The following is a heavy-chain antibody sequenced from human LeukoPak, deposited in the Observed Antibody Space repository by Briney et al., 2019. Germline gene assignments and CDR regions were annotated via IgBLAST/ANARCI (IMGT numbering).Heavy chain of an antibody. V-gene: IGHV1-18*01. CDR1: GYTFTSYG. CDR3: ARDQLRYFDWSRGGFDY. J-gene: IGHJ4*02. D-gene: IGHD3-9*01. Sequence: ASVKVSCKASGYTFTSYGISWVRQAPGQGLKWLGWISAYNGNTNYAQKLQCRVIMTTDTSTSTAYMELRSLRSDDTAVYYCARDQLRYFDWSRGGFDYWGQGTLVTVSS. CDR2: ISAYNGNT.